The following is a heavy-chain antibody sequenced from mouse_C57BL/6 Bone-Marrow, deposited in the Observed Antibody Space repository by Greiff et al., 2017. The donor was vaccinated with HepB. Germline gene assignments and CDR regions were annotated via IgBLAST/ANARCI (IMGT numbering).Heavy chain of an antibody. D-gene: IGHD1-1*01. V-gene: IGHV1-69*01. Sequence: QVQLQQPGAELVMPGASVKLSCKASGYTFTSYWMHWVKQRPGQGLEWIGKIDPSDSYTNYNQKFKGKATLTVDKSSSTAYMQLSSLTSEDSAVYYCARVGDYGGSRFAYWGQGTLVTVAA. CDR3: ARVGDYGGSRFAY. CDR1: GYTFTSYW. CDR2: IDPSDSYT. J-gene: IGHJ3*01.